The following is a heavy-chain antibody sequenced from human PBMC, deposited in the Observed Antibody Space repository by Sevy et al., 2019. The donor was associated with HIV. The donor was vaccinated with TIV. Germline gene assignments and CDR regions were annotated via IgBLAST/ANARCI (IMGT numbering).Heavy chain of an antibody. Sequence: ASVKVSCKASGYTFTGYYMHWVRQAPGQGLEWMGWINPNSGGTNYAQKFQGRVTMTRETSISTAYMELSRLRSDDTAVYYCARDQPLAYYDILTGYYIDYYGMDVWGQGTTVTVSS. D-gene: IGHD3-9*01. V-gene: IGHV1-2*02. CDR3: ARDQPLAYYDILTGYYIDYYGMDV. CDR2: INPNSGGT. CDR1: GYTFTGYY. J-gene: IGHJ6*02.